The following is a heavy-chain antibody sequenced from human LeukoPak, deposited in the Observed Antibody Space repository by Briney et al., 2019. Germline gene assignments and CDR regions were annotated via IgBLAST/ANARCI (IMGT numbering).Heavy chain of an antibody. Sequence: SETLPLTCTVSGGSISGHYWSWVRQPPGKGLEWIGYIYYSGRTNYNPSLESRVTISVDTSKNQFSLKLSSVTAADTAVYYCARYVAVASSSYYYYMDVWGKGTTVTVSS. CDR2: IYYSGRT. CDR1: GGSISGHY. J-gene: IGHJ6*03. D-gene: IGHD6-19*01. V-gene: IGHV4-59*11. CDR3: ARYVAVASSSYYYYMDV.